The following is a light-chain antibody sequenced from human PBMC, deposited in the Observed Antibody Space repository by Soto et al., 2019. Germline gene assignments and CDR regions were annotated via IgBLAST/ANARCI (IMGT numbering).Light chain of an antibody. CDR1: QYINTR. V-gene: IGKV3-15*01. CDR2: GAS. J-gene: IGKJ1*01. Sequence: EIVLTQSPATLSSFPGDRVTLSCRASQYINTRLAWYQHRPGQAPRLLIYGASTRATGIPARFSGRGSGTEFTLTMSGLQAENDGIYSWHQYKMCILTVGQRTQVDIK. CDR3: HQYKMCILT.